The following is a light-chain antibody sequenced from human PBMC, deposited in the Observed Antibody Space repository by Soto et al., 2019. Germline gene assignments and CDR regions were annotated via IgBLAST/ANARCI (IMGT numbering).Light chain of an antibody. V-gene: IGKV1-5*01. CDR1: QSISSW. CDR3: QQYNSYS. J-gene: IGKJ1*01. CDR2: HAS. Sequence: IQMTQSPSTLSASVVYRVTITCRASQSISSWLAWYQQKPGTAPKLLIYHASTLESGVPSRFSGSGSGTEFTLTISSLQPDDFATYYCQQYNSYSFGQGTKVDIK.